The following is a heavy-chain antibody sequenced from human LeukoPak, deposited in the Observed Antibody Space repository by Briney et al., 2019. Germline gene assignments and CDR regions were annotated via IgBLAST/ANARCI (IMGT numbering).Heavy chain of an antibody. CDR3: ARDNGDYRRIDY. V-gene: IGHV4-30-4*01. CDR2: IYYSGST. Sequence: SETLSLTCTVSGGSISSGDYYWSWIRQPPGKGLEWIGYIYYSGSTYYNPSLKSRVTISVDTSKNQFSLKLCSVTAADTAVYYCARDNGDYRRIDYWGQGTLVTVSS. J-gene: IGHJ4*02. CDR1: GGSISSGDYY. D-gene: IGHD4-17*01.